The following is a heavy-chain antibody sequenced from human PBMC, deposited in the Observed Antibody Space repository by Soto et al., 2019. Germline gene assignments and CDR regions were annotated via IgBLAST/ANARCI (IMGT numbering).Heavy chain of an antibody. J-gene: IGHJ3*02. CDR3: ANLRGDYNDFDN. V-gene: IGHV3-23*01. CDR1: GFTFSSYA. Sequence: GGSLRLSCAASGFTFSSYAMSWVRQAPGKGLEWVSAISGSGGSTYYADSVKGRITISRDNYKNTLYLQMNSMRAEDTDVYSCANLRGDYNDFDNWGQGTMVTVSS. CDR2: ISGSGGST. D-gene: IGHD3-10*01.